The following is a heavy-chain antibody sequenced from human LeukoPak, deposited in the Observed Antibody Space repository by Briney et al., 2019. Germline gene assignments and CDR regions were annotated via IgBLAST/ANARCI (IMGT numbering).Heavy chain of an antibody. CDR2: MNPNSGNT. CDR3: ARGKKRYYDFWSGHSPYYYYYGMDV. V-gene: IGHV1-8*01. CDR1: GYTFTSYD. D-gene: IGHD3-3*01. J-gene: IGHJ6*02. Sequence: ASVKVSCKASGYTFTSYDINWVRQATGQGLEWVGWMNPNSGNTGYAQKFQGRVTMTRNTSISTAYMELSSLRSEDTAVYYCARGKKRYYDFWSGHSPYYYYYGMDVWGQGTTVTVSS.